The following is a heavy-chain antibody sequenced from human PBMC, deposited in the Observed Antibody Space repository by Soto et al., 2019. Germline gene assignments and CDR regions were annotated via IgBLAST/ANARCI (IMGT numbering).Heavy chain of an antibody. V-gene: IGHV6-1*01. CDR1: GDSVSSNTAG. J-gene: IGHJ4*02. CDR3: ARGEEGSGRIFDY. CDR2: TYYRSKWYN. Sequence: QVQLQQSGPGLVKPSQTLSLTCTISGDSVSSNTAGWNWIRQSPSRGLEWLGRTYYRSKWYNDCAXFXXXRXXINPDTSKNQFSLQLSSVTPEDTARYYCARGEEGSGRIFDYWGQGTLVTVSS. D-gene: IGHD3-10*01.